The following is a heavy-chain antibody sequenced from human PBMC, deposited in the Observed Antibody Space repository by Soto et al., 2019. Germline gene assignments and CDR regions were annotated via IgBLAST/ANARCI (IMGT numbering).Heavy chain of an antibody. CDR1: GDSVSGNSAA. J-gene: IGHJ6*02. Sequence: SQTLSLTCAISGDSVSGNSAAWNWIRQSPSRGLEWLGRTYYRSKWYNDYAVSVRSRITINPDTSRNQFSLQLNSVTPEDTAVYYCARVRGRDRYYYYGMDVWGQGTTVTVS. V-gene: IGHV6-1*01. CDR3: ARVRGRDRYYYYGMDV. D-gene: IGHD2-21*02. CDR2: TYYRSKWYN.